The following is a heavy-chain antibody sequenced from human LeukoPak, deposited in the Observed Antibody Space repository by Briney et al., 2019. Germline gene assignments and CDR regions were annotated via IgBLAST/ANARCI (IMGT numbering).Heavy chain of an antibody. V-gene: IGHV3-48*03. D-gene: IGHD6-19*01. Sequence: PGGSLRLSCAASGFPFSNYEMNWVRQAPGEGLEWVSYISDSGSTIYYADSVKGRFTVSRDNAKNSLFLQMNSLRDDDTATYFCVRDRCIAVAACFDQWGQGTVVTVSA. CDR3: VRDRCIAVAACFDQ. CDR2: ISDSGSTI. CDR1: GFPFSNYE. J-gene: IGHJ4*02.